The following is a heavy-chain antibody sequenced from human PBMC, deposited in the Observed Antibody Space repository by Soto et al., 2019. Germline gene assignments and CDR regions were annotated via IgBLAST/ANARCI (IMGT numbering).Heavy chain of an antibody. CDR2: ISGSGGST. Sequence: HPGGSLRLSCAASGFTFSSYAMSWVRQAPGKGLERVSAISGSGGSTYYADSVKGRFTISRDNSKNTLYLQMNSLRAEDTAVYYCAKSLYCSSTSCYASFDYWGQGTLVTVSS. D-gene: IGHD2-2*01. CDR3: AKSLYCSSTSCYASFDY. J-gene: IGHJ4*02. CDR1: GFTFSSYA. V-gene: IGHV3-23*01.